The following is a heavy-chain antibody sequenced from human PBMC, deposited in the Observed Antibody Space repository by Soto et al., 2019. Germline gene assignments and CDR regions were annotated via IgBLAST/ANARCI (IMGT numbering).Heavy chain of an antibody. CDR2: ISAYKGNT. CDR1: GYTFTSYG. D-gene: IGHD2-15*01. Sequence: QVQLVQSGAEVKKPGASVKVSCKASGYTFTSYGISWGRQAPGQGLEGMGWISAYKGNTNYAQKLQGRVTMTTDTSTSTAYMELRSLRSDDTAVYYCARDRYCSGGSCYHFDYWGQGTLVTVSS. J-gene: IGHJ4*02. V-gene: IGHV1-18*01. CDR3: ARDRYCSGGSCYHFDY.